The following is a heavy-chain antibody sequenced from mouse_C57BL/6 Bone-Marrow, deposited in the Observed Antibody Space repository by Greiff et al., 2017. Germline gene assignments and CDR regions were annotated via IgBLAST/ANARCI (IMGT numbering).Heavy chain of an antibody. Sequence: DVKLQESGGGLVKPGGSLKLSCAASGFTFSDYGMHWVRQAPEKGLEWVAYISSGSSTIYYADTVKGRFTISRDNAKNTLFLQMTSLRSEDTAMYYCARDYYGSPWYIDVGGTGTTGTVSS. CDR3: ARDYYGSPWYIDV. D-gene: IGHD1-1*01. V-gene: IGHV5-17*01. J-gene: IGHJ1*03. CDR2: ISSGSSTI. CDR1: GFTFSDYG.